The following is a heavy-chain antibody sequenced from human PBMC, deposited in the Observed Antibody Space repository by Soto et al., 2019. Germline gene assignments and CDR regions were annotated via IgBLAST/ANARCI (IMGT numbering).Heavy chain of an antibody. CDR1: GFTFSSYA. D-gene: IGHD2-15*01. J-gene: IGHJ3*02. CDR2: ISGSGGST. Sequence: EVQLLESGGGLVQPGGSLRLSCAASGFTFSSYAMSWVRQAPGKGLEWVSAISGSGGSTYYADSVKGRFTISRDNSKNALYLQMNGRGADDTALYYCGKDVEVCRGGSCCSGAFGIWGQGTMVTVSS. V-gene: IGHV3-23*01. CDR3: GKDVEVCRGGSCCSGAFGI.